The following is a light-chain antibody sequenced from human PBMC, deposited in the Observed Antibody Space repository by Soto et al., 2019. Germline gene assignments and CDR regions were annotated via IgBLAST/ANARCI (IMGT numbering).Light chain of an antibody. Sequence: QSVLTQPPSVSGATGQRVTISCTGSSSNIGAGYDVHWYQQLPGTAPKLLIYGNSNQPSGVPDRFSGSKSGTSASLAITGLQAEDEADYYCQSYDSSLSVHVVFGGGTKLTVL. V-gene: IGLV1-40*01. CDR2: GNS. J-gene: IGLJ2*01. CDR1: SSNIGAGYD. CDR3: QSYDSSLSVHVV.